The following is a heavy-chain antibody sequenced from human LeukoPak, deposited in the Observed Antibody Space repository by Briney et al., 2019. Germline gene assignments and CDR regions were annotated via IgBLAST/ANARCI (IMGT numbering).Heavy chain of an antibody. CDR3: ARGLGIAPHLFDY. CDR1: GGSISSYY. V-gene: IGHV4-59*01. CDR2: IYYSGST. J-gene: IGHJ4*02. Sequence: SGTLSLTCTVSGGSISSYYWSWIRQPPGKGLEWIGYIYYSGSTNYNPSLKSRVTISVDTSKNQFSLKLSSVTAADTAVYYCARGLGIAPHLFDYWGQGTLVTVSS. D-gene: IGHD6-13*01.